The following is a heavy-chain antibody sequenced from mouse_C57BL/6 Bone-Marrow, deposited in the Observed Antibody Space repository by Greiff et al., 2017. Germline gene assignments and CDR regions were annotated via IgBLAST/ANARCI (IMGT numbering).Heavy chain of an antibody. Sequence: DAGGGLVQPKGSLKLSCAASGFSFNTYAMNWVRQAPGKGLEWVARIRSKSNNYATYYADSVKDRFTISRDDSESMLYLQMNNLKTADTAMYYCVRGYYGSSADWYFDVWGTGTTVTVSS. CDR3: VRGYYGSSADWYFDV. D-gene: IGHD1-1*01. V-gene: IGHV10-1*01. CDR2: IRSKSNNYAT. J-gene: IGHJ1*03. CDR1: GFSFNTYA.